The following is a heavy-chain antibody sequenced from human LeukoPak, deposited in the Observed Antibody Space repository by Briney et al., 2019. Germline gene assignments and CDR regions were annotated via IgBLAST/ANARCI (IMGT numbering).Heavy chain of an antibody. Sequence: SETLSLTCTVSGGSISSTSYYWGWIRQPPGKGLEWIGSTYYGGSTESTYYNPSLKSRVTISVDTSKNQFSLKLSAVTAADTAVYYCTRRGSGLPLHYWGQGTLVTVSS. CDR2: TYYGGSTEST. J-gene: IGHJ4*02. CDR3: TRRGSGLPLHY. D-gene: IGHD3-3*01. V-gene: IGHV4-39*01. CDR1: GGSISSTSYY.